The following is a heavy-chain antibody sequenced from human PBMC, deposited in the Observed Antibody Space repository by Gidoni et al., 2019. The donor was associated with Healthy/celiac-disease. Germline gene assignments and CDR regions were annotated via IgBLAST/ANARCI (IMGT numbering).Heavy chain of an antibody. D-gene: IGHD6-19*01. Sequence: QVQLVESGGGVVQPGRSLLLSCAPSVFTSSSYAMHWVRQAPGKGLEWVAVISYDGSNKYYADSVKGRFTISRDNSKNTLYLQMNSLRAEDTAVYYCARVMYSSGWSSFDYWGQGTLVTVSS. V-gene: IGHV3-30*04. CDR2: ISYDGSNK. CDR1: VFTSSSYA. CDR3: ARVMYSSGWSSFDY. J-gene: IGHJ4*02.